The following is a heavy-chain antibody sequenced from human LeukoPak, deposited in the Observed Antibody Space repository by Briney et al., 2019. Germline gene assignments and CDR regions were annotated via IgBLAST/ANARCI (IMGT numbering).Heavy chain of an antibody. CDR2: IYSGGST. CDR1: GFTVSSNY. V-gene: IGHV3-53*04. CDR3: ARVHYYGSGSYYWRAIDY. J-gene: IGHJ4*02. D-gene: IGHD3-10*01. Sequence: GGSLRLSCAASGFTVSSNYMSWVRQAPGKGLEWVSVIYSGGSTYYADSVKGRFTNSRHNSKNTLYLQMNSLRAEDTAVYYCARVHYYGSGSYYWRAIDYWGQGTLVTVSS.